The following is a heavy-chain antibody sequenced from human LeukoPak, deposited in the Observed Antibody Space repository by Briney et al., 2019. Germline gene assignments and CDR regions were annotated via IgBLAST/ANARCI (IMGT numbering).Heavy chain of an antibody. CDR3: GRDPGYGYSCAFDI. D-gene: IGHD5-18*01. V-gene: IGHV3-48*01. Sequence: GGSLRLSCAASGFTLRTYDMNWVRQAPGRGLEWVSYISSRGSSIYYADSVKGRFTISRDDAMNSLYLQMNSLRAEDTAVYYCGRDPGYGYSCAFDIWGQGTMVTVSS. J-gene: IGHJ3*02. CDR1: GFTLRTYD. CDR2: ISSRGSSI.